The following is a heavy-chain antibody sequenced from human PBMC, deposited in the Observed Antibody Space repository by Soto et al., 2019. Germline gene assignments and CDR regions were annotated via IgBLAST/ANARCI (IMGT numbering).Heavy chain of an antibody. Sequence: QVQLVQSGAEVKKPGSSVKVSCKASGGTFGSYAISWVRQALGQGLEWMGGIIPIPGTANYAQKFQGRVTIAADESKSTAYMELSSLRSEDTAVYYCARSQGSSTSLEIYYYYYYGMDVWGQGTTVTVSS. CDR3: ARSQGSSTSLEIYYYYYYGMDV. D-gene: IGHD2-2*01. V-gene: IGHV1-69*01. CDR2: IIPIPGTA. J-gene: IGHJ6*02. CDR1: GGTFGSYA.